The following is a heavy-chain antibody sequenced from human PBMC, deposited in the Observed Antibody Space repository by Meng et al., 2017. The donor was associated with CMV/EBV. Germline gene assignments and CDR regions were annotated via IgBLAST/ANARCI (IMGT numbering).Heavy chain of an antibody. V-gene: IGHV4-59*01. CDR3: ARAGGAFDI. D-gene: IGHD1-26*01. Sequence: SETLSLTCTVSGGSISSYYWSWIRQPPGKGLEWIGYIYYSGSTNYNPSLNSRVTISVDTSKNQFSLKLSSVTAADTAVYYCARAGGAFDIWGQGTMVTVSS. J-gene: IGHJ3*02. CDR2: IYYSGST. CDR1: GGSISSYY.